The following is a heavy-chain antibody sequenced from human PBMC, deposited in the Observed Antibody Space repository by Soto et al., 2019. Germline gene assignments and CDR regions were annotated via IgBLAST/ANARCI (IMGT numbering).Heavy chain of an antibody. Sequence: QVQLVQSGAEVKKPGASVKVSCKASGYTFTSYAMHWVRQAPGQRLEWMGWINAGNGNTKYSQKFQGRVTITRDTSASTAYMELSSLRSEDTAVYYCARDPLYIGSYFDGMDVCGQGTTVTVSS. V-gene: IGHV1-3*01. D-gene: IGHD1-26*01. J-gene: IGHJ6*02. CDR1: GYTFTSYA. CDR2: INAGNGNT. CDR3: ARDPLYIGSYFDGMDV.